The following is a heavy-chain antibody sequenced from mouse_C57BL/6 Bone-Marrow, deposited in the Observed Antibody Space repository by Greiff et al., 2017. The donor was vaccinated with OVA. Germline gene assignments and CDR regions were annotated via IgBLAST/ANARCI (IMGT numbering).Heavy chain of an antibody. CDR2: IRSKSNNYAT. CDR3: VRQGLYYGNYEAWFAY. D-gene: IGHD2-1*01. CDR1: GFSFNTYA. Sequence: VQLKESGGGLVQPKGSLKLSCAASGFSFNTYAMNWVRQAPGKGLEWVARIRSKSNNYATYYADSVKDRFTISRDDSESMLYLQMNNLKTEDTAMYYCVRQGLYYGNYEAWFAYWGQGTLVTVSA. J-gene: IGHJ3*01. V-gene: IGHV10-1*01.